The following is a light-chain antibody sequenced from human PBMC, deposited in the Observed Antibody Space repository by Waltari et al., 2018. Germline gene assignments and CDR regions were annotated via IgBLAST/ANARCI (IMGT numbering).Light chain of an antibody. Sequence: QSALTQPASVSGSPGQSITISCTGTSSDVGTYNYVSWYQQHPGKAPKLLIYDVSYRRSGVSYRFPGSKSGNTASLTISGLQAEDEAEYYCLLFYGGAYVFGTGTKVTVL. CDR2: DVS. J-gene: IGLJ1*01. V-gene: IGLV2-14*03. CDR3: LLFYGGAYV. CDR1: SSDVGTYNY.